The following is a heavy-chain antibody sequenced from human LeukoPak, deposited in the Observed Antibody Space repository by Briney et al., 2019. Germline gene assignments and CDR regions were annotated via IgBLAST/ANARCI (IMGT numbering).Heavy chain of an antibody. V-gene: IGHV3-74*01. CDR1: GLPLGDHL. CDR3: ARDRVLGSGSSDY. Sequence: GGSLRLSCGVSGLPLGDHLMHWVRQATGKGLVWVSRIMGDGRDTSYADSVKGRFTVSRDNAKNTLYLQMNSLRAEDTAVYFCARDRVLGSGSSDYWGQGTLVTVSS. CDR2: IMGDGRDT. D-gene: IGHD3-10*01. J-gene: IGHJ4*02.